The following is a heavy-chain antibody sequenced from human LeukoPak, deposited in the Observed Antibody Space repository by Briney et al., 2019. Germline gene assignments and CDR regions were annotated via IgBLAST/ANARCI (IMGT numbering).Heavy chain of an antibody. V-gene: IGHV1-2*02. CDR1: GYTFTAYY. CDR3: ARVKDSSSWHYFDF. CDR2: VNPFSGGT. D-gene: IGHD6-13*01. J-gene: IGHJ4*02. Sequence: ASVKVSCKASGYTFTAYYIHWLRQAPGQGHEWMGWVNPFSGGTIPAQKFQDRVTMTKDTSINTAYMELSSLRSDDTAVYYCARVKDSSSWHYFDFWGQGTLVTVSS.